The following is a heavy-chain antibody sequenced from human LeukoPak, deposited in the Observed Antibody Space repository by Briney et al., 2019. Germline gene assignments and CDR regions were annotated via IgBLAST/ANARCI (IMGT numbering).Heavy chain of an antibody. J-gene: IGHJ4*02. Sequence: GGSLRLSCAASGFIFSSYGMHWVRQAPGKGLEWVAFIRYDGSNKYYADSVKGRFTISRDNSKNTLYLQMNSLRAEDTAVYYCARRAGAYSHPYDYWGQGTLVTVSS. CDR3: ARRAGAYSHPYDY. V-gene: IGHV3-30*02. CDR2: IRYDGSNK. D-gene: IGHD4/OR15-4a*01. CDR1: GFIFSSYG.